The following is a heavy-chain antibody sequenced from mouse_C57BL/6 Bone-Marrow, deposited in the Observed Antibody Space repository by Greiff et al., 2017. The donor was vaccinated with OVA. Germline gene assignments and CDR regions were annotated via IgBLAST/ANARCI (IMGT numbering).Heavy chain of an antibody. CDR1: GYTFTSYG. D-gene: IGHD1-1*01. V-gene: IGHV1-81*01. CDR3: ARYHYGSGCDYAMDY. J-gene: IGHJ4*01. Sequence: QVQLKQSGAELARPGASVKLSCKASGYTFTSYGISWVKQRTGQGLEWIGEIFPRSGNTYYNEKLKGKATLTADKSSSTAYMELRSLTSEDSAIYYCARYHYGSGCDYAMDYWGQGTSVTVSS. CDR2: IFPRSGNT.